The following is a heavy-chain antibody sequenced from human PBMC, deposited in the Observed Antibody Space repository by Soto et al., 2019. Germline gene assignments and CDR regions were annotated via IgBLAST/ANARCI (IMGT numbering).Heavy chain of an antibody. V-gene: IGHV3-33*01. D-gene: IGHD6-19*01. CDR3: AGTGKGVAVAGYDAFDI. CDR2: IWYDGSNK. J-gene: IGHJ3*02. CDR1: GFTFSSYG. Sequence: GGSLRLSCAASGFTFSSYGMHWVRQAPGKGLEWVAVIWYDGSNKYYADSVKGRFTISRDNSKNTLYLQMNSLRAEDTAVYYCAGTGKGVAVAGYDAFDIWGQGTMVTVSS.